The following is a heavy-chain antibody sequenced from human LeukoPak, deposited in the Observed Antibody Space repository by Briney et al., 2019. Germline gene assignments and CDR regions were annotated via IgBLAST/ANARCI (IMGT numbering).Heavy chain of an antibody. CDR1: GFTFNSSA. V-gene: IGHV3-30*04. CDR3: AKEGRYYYYMDV. J-gene: IGHJ6*03. CDR2: ISYHGRNK. Sequence: PGGSLRLSCAASGFTFNSSAMHWVRQAPGKGLEWVAVISYHGRNKYYADSVKGRFSISRDNSKNTLYLQMNSLRAEDTAVYYCAKEGRYYYYMDVWGKGTTVTVSS.